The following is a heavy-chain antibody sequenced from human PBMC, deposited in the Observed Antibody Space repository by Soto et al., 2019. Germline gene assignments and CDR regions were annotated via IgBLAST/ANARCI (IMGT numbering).Heavy chain of an antibody. CDR3: ARQGVVAAAVNYFDY. CDR2: IYPGDSDT. J-gene: IGHJ4*02. Sequence: EVQLVQSGAEVKKPGESLKISCKGSGYSFTSYWIGWVRQMPGKGLEWMGIIYPGDSDTRYSPSFQGQVTISADKSISTAYLQWSSLKASVTAMYYCARQGVVAAAVNYFDYWGQGTLVTVSS. CDR1: GYSFTSYW. V-gene: IGHV5-51*01. D-gene: IGHD6-13*01.